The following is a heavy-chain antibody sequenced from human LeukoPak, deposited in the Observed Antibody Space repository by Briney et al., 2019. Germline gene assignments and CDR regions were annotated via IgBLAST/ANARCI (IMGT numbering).Heavy chain of an antibody. CDR2: IRSKAYGGTT. J-gene: IGHJ3*02. CDR3: TRIGKSSSWYIGAFDI. D-gene: IGHD6-13*01. CDR1: GFTFGDYA. V-gene: IGHV3-49*04. Sequence: GGSLRLSCTASGFTFGDYAMSWVRQAPGKGLEWVGFIRSKAYGGTTEYAASVKGRFTISRDDSKSIAYLQMNSLKTEDTAVYYCTRIGKSSSWYIGAFDIWGQGAMVTVSS.